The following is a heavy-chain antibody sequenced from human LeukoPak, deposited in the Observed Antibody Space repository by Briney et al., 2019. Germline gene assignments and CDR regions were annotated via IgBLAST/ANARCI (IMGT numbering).Heavy chain of an antibody. V-gene: IGHV4-31*03. J-gene: IGHJ6*02. CDR2: IYYSGST. CDR3: AGGGPSGYGDYYYGMDV. CDR1: GGSISSGGYY. D-gene: IGHD5-12*01. Sequence: PSETLSLTCTVSGGSISSGGYYWSWIRQHPGTGLEWIGYIYYSGSTYYNPSLKSRVTISVDTSKNQFSLKLSSVTAADTAVYYCAGGGPSGYGDYYYGMDVWGQGTTVTVSS.